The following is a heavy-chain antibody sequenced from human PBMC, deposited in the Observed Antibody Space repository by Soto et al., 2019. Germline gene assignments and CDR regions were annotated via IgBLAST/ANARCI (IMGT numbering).Heavy chain of an antibody. CDR2: IIPIFGTA. V-gene: IGHV1-69*13. CDR3: ASSYYYDSSGYYYFDY. CDR1: GGTFSSYA. D-gene: IGHD3-22*01. J-gene: IGHJ4*02. Sequence: SVKVSCKASGGTFSSYAISWVRQAPGQGLEWMGGIIPIFGTANYAQKFQGRVTITADESTSTAYMELSSLRSEDTAVYYCASSYYYDSSGYYYFDYWGQGTLVTVSS.